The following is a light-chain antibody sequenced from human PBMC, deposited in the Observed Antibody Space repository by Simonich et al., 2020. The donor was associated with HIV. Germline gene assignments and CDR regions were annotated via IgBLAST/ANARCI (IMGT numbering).Light chain of an antibody. Sequence: DIQMTQSPSSLSASVGDRVTITCRTSQSISSYLNWYQQKPGKAPKLLIYAASSLQSGVPSRFRGSGSGTDFILTISSLQPEDFATYYCQQSYSTPPTFGGGTKVDIK. CDR1: QSISSY. CDR2: AAS. J-gene: IGKJ4*01. V-gene: IGKV1-39*01. CDR3: QQSYSTPPT.